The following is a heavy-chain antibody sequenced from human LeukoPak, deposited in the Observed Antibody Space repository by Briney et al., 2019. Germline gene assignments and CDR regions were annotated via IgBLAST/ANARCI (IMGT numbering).Heavy chain of an antibody. CDR3: CEGGGTFGY. V-gene: IGHV3-7*04. J-gene: IGHJ4*02. CDR1: GFSLSTYW. CDR2: IKEDGSEK. D-gene: IGHD1-1*01. Sequence: GGSLRLSCAASGFSLSTYWMTWVRQAPGKGLEWVANIKEDGSEKHYVESVKGRFTISRDNAKNSVYLQMNSLRAEDTAVYYCCEGGGTFGYWGQGSLVTVSS.